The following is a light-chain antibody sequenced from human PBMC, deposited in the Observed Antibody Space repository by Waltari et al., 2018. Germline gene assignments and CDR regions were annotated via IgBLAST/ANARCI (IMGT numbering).Light chain of an antibody. J-gene: IGLJ3*02. CDR1: SSTLGHNV. V-gene: IGLV1-44*01. Sequence: QSVLTQPPSASGTPGQRVTISCSGTSSTLGHNVVPRYQQVPGTAPKLLIYRNDLRPSGVPDRFSASKSGTSASLAISGLQSEDEAEYYCASWDDSLNGHWVFGGGTKVTVL. CDR2: RND. CDR3: ASWDDSLNGHWV.